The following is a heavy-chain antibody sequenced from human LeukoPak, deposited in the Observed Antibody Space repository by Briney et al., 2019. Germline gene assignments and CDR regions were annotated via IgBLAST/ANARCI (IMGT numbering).Heavy chain of an antibody. V-gene: IGHV1-69*13. Sequence: GASVKVSCKASGGTFSRYAISWVRQAPGQGLKWMGGIIPIFGTANYAQKFQGRVTITADESTSTAYMELSSLRSEDTAVYYCARGPQVAVAGNFQHWGQGTLVTVSS. CDR1: GGTFSRYA. J-gene: IGHJ1*01. CDR3: ARGPQVAVAGNFQH. CDR2: IIPIFGTA. D-gene: IGHD6-19*01.